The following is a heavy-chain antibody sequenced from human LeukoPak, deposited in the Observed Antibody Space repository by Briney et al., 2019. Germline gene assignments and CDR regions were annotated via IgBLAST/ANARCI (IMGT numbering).Heavy chain of an antibody. D-gene: IGHD3-10*01. CDR2: INPNSGGT. CDR1: GYTFTGYY. V-gene: IGHV1-2*02. CDR3: ARQAGITMVRGVMGY. Sequence: ASVKVSCKASGYTFTGYYMHWVRQAPGQGLEWMGWINPNSGGTNYAQKLQGRVTMTTDTSTSTAYMELRSLRSDDTAVYYCARQAGITMVRGVMGYWGQGTLVTVSS. J-gene: IGHJ4*02.